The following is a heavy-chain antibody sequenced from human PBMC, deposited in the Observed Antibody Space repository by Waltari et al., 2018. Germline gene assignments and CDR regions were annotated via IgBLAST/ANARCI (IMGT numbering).Heavy chain of an antibody. V-gene: IGHV3-48*01. J-gene: IGHJ3*02. Sequence: EVQLVESGGGLVQPGESLRLSCAASGFTFSTYTMNWVRQAPGKGREWVSYISSSTTTYYADYVKGRFTISRDNAKNSLYLQMNSLRAEDTALYYCARGRDGYIQDVFDIWGQGTMVSVSS. CDR3: ARGRDGYIQDVFDI. D-gene: IGHD5-12*01. CDR2: ISSSTTT. CDR1: GFTFSTYT.